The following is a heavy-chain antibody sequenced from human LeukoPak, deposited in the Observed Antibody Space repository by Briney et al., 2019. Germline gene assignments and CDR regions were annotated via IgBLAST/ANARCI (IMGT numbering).Heavy chain of an antibody. CDR3: AKDPNPYYYYYYMDV. J-gene: IGHJ6*03. V-gene: IGHV3-23*01. CDR1: GFTFSSYA. D-gene: IGHD1-14*01. Sequence: GESLKISCAASGFTFSSYAMSWVRQAPGKGLEWVSAISGSGGSTYYADSVKGRSTISRDNSKNTLYLQMNSLRAEDTAVYYCAKDPNPYYYYYYMDVWGKGTTVTVSS. CDR2: ISGSGGST.